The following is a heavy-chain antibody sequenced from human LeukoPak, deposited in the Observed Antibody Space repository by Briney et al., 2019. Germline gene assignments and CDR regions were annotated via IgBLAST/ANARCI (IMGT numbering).Heavy chain of an antibody. CDR2: LYYSGST. D-gene: IGHD3-22*01. CDR1: GGSISSASYF. Sequence: SSETLSLTCTVSGGSISSASYFWGWIRQPPGKGLEWIGTLYYSGSTYYSASLKSRVTMSGDTSRNQFSLRLSSVNAADTAVYYCAKAGVRYSDSSALYAFDFWGPGTMVTVSS. V-gene: IGHV4-39*01. CDR3: AKAGVRYSDSSALYAFDF. J-gene: IGHJ3*01.